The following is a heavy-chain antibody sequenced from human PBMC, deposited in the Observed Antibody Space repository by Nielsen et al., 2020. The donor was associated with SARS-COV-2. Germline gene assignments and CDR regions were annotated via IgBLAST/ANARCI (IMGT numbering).Heavy chain of an antibody. CDR1: GGSISSSSYY. V-gene: IGHV4-39*07. CDR2: IYYSGST. J-gene: IGHJ5*02. D-gene: IGHD2-8*01. Sequence: SETLSLTCTVSGGSISSSSYYWGWIRQPPGKGLEWIGSIYYSGSTYYNPSLKSRVTISVDTSKNQFSLKLSSVTAADTAVYYCARVDGVSGAWGQGTLVTVSS. CDR3: ARVDGVSGA.